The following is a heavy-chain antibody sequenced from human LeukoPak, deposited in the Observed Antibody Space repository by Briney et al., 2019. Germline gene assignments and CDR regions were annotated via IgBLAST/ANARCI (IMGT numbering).Heavy chain of an antibody. CDR3: AGMNYVSSGWGAPFDD. CDR1: GFTFSSYN. V-gene: IGHV3-48*04. J-gene: IGHJ4*02. Sequence: GGSLXLSCAASGFTFSSYNMNWVRQAPGKGLEWVSYISPSSTRIDYAASVRGRFTISRDNAKSSLYLQVNSLRAEDTAVYYCAGMNYVSSGWGAPFDDWGQGTLVTVSS. D-gene: IGHD1-7*01. CDR2: ISPSSTRI.